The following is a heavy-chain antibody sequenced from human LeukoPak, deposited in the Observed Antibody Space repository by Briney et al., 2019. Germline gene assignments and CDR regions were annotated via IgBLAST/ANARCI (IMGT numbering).Heavy chain of an antibody. Sequence: GASVKVSCKASGGTFSSYAISWVRQAPGQGLEWMGGIIPIFGTANYAQKFQGRVTITADESTSTAYMELSSLRSEDTAVYYCARNGMAAYYYYYMDVWGKGTTVTISS. CDR3: ARNGMAAYYYYYMDV. CDR2: IIPIFGTA. J-gene: IGHJ6*03. V-gene: IGHV1-69*13. CDR1: GGTFSSYA. D-gene: IGHD5-24*01.